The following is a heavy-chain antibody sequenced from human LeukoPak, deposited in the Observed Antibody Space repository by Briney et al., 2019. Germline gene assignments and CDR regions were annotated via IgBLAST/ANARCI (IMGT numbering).Heavy chain of an antibody. V-gene: IGHV3-30-3*01. D-gene: IGHD1-26*01. J-gene: IGHJ4*02. CDR3: ARDGIVGSPLFKFDY. Sequence: PGRSLRLSCAASGFTFNNYAIHWVRQAPGKGLEWVAIISFDGGNEYYADSVKGRFTISRDNSKNTLYLQMNSLRAEDTAVYYCARDGIVGSPLFKFDYWGQGTLVTVSS. CDR2: ISFDGGNE. CDR1: GFTFNNYA.